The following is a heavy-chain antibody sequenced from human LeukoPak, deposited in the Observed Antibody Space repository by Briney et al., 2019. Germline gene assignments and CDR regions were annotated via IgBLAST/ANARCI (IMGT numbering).Heavy chain of an antibody. CDR2: ISSGSKYI. V-gene: IGHV3-21*01. J-gene: IGHJ4*02. Sequence: GGSLRLSCADSGFTFRSYSMNWVRQAPGKGLEWVSSISSGSKYIYNADSAKGRFTISRDNAKRSLYLQMNSLSVEDTAVYYCARALSYSYGSMDFWGQGTLVIVSS. CDR3: ARALSYSYGSMDF. CDR1: GFTFRSYS. D-gene: IGHD5-18*01.